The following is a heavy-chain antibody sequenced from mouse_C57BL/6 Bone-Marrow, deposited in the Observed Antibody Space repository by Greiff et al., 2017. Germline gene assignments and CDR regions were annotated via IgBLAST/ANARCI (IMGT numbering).Heavy chain of an antibody. D-gene: IGHD2-4*01. J-gene: IGHJ3*01. Sequence: EVQLQESGPGMVKPSQSLSLTCTVTGYSITSGYDWHWIRHFPGNKLEWMGYISYSGSTNYNPSLKSRISITHDTSKHHFFLKLNSVTTEDTATYCCATPLHYEYDGGFAYWGQGTLVTVSA. V-gene: IGHV3-1*01. CDR1: GYSITSGYD. CDR2: ISYSGST. CDR3: ATPLHYEYDGGFAY.